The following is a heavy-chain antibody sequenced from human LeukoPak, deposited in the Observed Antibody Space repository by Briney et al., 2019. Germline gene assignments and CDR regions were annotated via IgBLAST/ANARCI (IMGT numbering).Heavy chain of an antibody. CDR1: GXTFSTSG. CDR3: VKFVRYYFDY. Sequence: PGKSLRLSCAASGXTFSTSGMHWIRQAPGKGPEWVAVISYDGGNTYYADSVKGRFTISRDNSKNTVFLQMHSLRGDDTAVYYCVKFVRYYFDYWGQGTLVTVSS. D-gene: IGHD3-10*02. J-gene: IGHJ4*02. V-gene: IGHV3-30*18. CDR2: ISYDGGNT.